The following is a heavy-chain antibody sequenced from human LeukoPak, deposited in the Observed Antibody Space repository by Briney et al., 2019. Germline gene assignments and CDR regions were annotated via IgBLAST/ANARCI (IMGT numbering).Heavy chain of an antibody. CDR1: GFTFSSYA. V-gene: IGHV3-23*01. D-gene: IGHD3-22*01. Sequence: GGFLRLSCAASGFTFSSYAMSWVRQAPGKGLEWVSAISGSRGSTYYADSVKGRFTISRDNSKNTLYLQMNSLRAEDTAVYYCAKGRSGITMIVVVITGHPFDYWGQGTLVTVSS. CDR3: AKGRSGITMIVVVITGHPFDY. J-gene: IGHJ4*02. CDR2: ISGSRGST.